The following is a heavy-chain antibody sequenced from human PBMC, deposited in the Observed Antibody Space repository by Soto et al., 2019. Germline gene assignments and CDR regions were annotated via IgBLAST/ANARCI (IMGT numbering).Heavy chain of an antibody. CDR3: AREETAWPLAYGLDV. Sequence: GGSLRPSCAASGFTFSSYWMHWVRQVPGKGLVWVSRINSDGSTTTYADSVKGRFTISRDNAKNTLYLQMNSLRVEDTAVYYCAREETAWPLAYGLDVWGQGTTVTVSS. V-gene: IGHV3-74*01. CDR1: GFTFSSYW. J-gene: IGHJ6*02. CDR2: INSDGSTT. D-gene: IGHD2-21*02.